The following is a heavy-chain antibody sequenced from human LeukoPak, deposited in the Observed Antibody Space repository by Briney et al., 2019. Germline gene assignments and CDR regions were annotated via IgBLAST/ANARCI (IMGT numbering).Heavy chain of an antibody. CDR1: GFTFSSYS. CDR3: ARGSSGRAFDI. Sequence: PGGSLRLSCAASGFTFSSYSMNWVRQAPGKGLEWVSSISSRSSYIYYADSVKGRFTISRDNAKNSLYLQMNSLRAEDTAVYYCARGSSGRAFDIWGQGTMVTVSS. D-gene: IGHD6-25*01. J-gene: IGHJ3*02. CDR2: ISSRSSYI. V-gene: IGHV3-21*01.